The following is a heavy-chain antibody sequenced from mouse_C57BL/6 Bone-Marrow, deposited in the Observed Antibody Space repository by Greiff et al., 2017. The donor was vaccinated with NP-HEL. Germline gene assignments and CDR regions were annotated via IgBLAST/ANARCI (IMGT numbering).Heavy chain of an antibody. Sequence: VMLVESGAELVRPGTSVKVSCKASGYAFTNYLIEWVKQRPGQGLEWIGVINPGSGGTNYNEKFKGKATLTADKSSSTAYMQLSSLTSEDSAVYFCARWEASTMANWGQGTTLTVSS. CDR1: GYAFTNYL. V-gene: IGHV1-54*01. J-gene: IGHJ2*01. CDR2: INPGSGGT. CDR3: ARWEASTMAN. D-gene: IGHD2-1*01.